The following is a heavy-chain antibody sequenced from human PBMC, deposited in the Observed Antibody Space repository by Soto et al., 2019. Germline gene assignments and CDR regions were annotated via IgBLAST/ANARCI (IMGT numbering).Heavy chain of an antibody. Sequence: ASVKVSCKASGYTFTSCAMHWVRQAPGQRLEWMGWINAGNGNTKYSQKFQGRVTITRDTSASTAYMELNSLRAEDTAVYYCARHPERIAEIGWFDPWGQGTLVTVSS. V-gene: IGHV1-3*01. CDR3: ARHPERIAEIGWFDP. J-gene: IGHJ5*02. CDR1: GYTFTSCA. CDR2: INAGNGNT. D-gene: IGHD6-13*01.